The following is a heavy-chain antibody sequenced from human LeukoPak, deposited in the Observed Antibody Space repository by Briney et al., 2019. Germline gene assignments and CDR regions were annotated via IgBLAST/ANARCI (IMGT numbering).Heavy chain of an antibody. V-gene: IGHV1-8*01. Sequence: ASVKVSCKASGYTFTSYDINWARQATGQGLEWMGWMNPNSGNTGYAQKFQGRVTMTRNTSISTAYMELSSLRSEDTAVYYCAREGIVLMVYAGGFDPWGQGTLVTVSS. CDR1: GYTFTSYD. J-gene: IGHJ5*02. D-gene: IGHD2-8*01. CDR3: AREGIVLMVYAGGFDP. CDR2: MNPNSGNT.